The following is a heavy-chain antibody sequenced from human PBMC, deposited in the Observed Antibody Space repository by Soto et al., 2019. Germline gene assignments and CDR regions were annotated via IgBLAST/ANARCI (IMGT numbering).Heavy chain of an antibody. J-gene: IGHJ4*02. CDR2: MNQDGSEK. CDR3: AKDGVAVARD. D-gene: IGHD6-19*01. Sequence: EVQLVESGGGLVRPGGSLRLSCAASGFTFSSYWMSWVRQAPGKGLEWVANMNQDGSEKYYVDSVKGRFTISRDNAKNSLYLQMNSLRAEDTAVYYCAKDGVAVARDWGQGTLVTVSS. CDR1: GFTFSSYW. V-gene: IGHV3-7*01.